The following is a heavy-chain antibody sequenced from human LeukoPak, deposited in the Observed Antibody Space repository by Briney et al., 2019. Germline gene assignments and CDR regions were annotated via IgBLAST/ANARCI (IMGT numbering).Heavy chain of an antibody. V-gene: IGHV3-23*01. CDR3: AKDEWELLRRPSGFDY. Sequence: GGSLRLSCAASGFTFSSYAMSWVRQAPGKGLGWVSAISGSGGSTYYADSVKGRFTISRDNSKNTLYLQMNSLRAEDTAVYYCAKDEWELLRRPSGFDYWGQGTLVTVSS. D-gene: IGHD1-26*01. CDR1: GFTFSSYA. J-gene: IGHJ4*02. CDR2: ISGSGGST.